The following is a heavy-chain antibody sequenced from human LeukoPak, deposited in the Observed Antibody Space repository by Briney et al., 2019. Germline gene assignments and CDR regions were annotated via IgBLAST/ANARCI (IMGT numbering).Heavy chain of an antibody. J-gene: IGHJ4*02. D-gene: IGHD3-22*01. V-gene: IGHV3-23*01. Sequence: GGSLRLSCVASGFTFSDYEMNWVRQAPGKGLEWISYIRNSGSTTYYADSVKGRFTISRDNSKNTLYLQMNSLRAEDTAVYYCAKSGYDSSGYYPFDYWGQGTLVTVSS. CDR1: GFTFSDYE. CDR3: AKSGYDSSGYYPFDY. CDR2: IRNSGSTT.